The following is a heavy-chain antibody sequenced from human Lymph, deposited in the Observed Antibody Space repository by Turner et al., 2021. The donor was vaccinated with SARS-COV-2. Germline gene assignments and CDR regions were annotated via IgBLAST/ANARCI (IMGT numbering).Heavy chain of an antibody. CDR3: AKDRVVPPAIWNYYYYYGMDV. J-gene: IGHJ6*02. CDR1: GFTFSSYG. CDR2: ISGSGGST. Sequence: EVQLLESGGGLVQPGGSLRLSCAASGFTFSSYGMSWVCQAPGKGLEWVSVISGSGGSTYYADSVKGRFTISRDNSKNTLYLQMNSLRAEDTAVYYCAKDRVVPPAIWNYYYYYGMDVWGQGTTVTVSS. V-gene: IGHV3-23*01. D-gene: IGHD2-2*02.